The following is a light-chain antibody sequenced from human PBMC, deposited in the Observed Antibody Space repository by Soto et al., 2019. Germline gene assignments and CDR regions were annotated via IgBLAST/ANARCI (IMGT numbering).Light chain of an antibody. V-gene: IGLV2-8*01. CDR3: SSYAGSSNV. CDR1: SSNIGNNY. J-gene: IGLJ1*01. CDR2: EVN. Sequence: QSVLTQSPSVSAAPGQQVTISCSGSSSNIGNNYVSWYQQHPGKAPKLMIYEVNKRPSGVPDRFSGSKSGNTASLTVSGLQAEDEADYYCSSYAGSSNVFGTGTKLTVL.